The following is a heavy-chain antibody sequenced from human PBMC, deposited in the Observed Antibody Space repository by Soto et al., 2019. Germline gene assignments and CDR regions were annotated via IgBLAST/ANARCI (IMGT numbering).Heavy chain of an antibody. CDR1: GFTFSSYA. V-gene: IGHV3-23*01. J-gene: IGHJ6*02. CDR3: AKEHDSSGYYYYYHGMDV. Sequence: PGGSLRLSCAASGFTFSSYAMSWLRQPPGTGLEWVSAISGSGGSTYYADSVKGRFTISRDNSKNTLYLQMNSLRAEDTAVYYCAKEHDSSGYYYYYHGMDVWGQGTTVTVSS. CDR2: ISGSGGST. D-gene: IGHD3-22*01.